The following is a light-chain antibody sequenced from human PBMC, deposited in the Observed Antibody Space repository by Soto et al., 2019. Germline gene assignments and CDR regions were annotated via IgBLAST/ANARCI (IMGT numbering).Light chain of an antibody. J-gene: IGKJ5*01. CDR3: QQRSNWPIT. CDR1: QSVSSY. V-gene: IGKV3-11*01. Sequence: EIVLTQSPATLSLSPGERATLSCRASQSVSSYLAWYQQKPGQAPRLLIYDASNRATGIPARFSGSGSGTDFPITISSLEPEDFAVYYCQQRSNWPITFGQGTRLEIK. CDR2: DAS.